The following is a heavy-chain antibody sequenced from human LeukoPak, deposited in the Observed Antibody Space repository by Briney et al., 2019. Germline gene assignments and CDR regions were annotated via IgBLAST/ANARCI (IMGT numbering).Heavy chain of an antibody. J-gene: IGHJ4*02. Sequence: GASVKVSCKASGYTFTSYYMHWVRQAPGQGLEWMGWINPNSGGTNYAQKFQGRVTMTRDTSISTAYMELSRLRSDDTAVYYCASAASCCSGSYYLWGQGTLVTVSS. CDR1: GYTFTSYY. V-gene: IGHV1-2*02. CDR2: INPNSGGT. D-gene: IGHD1-26*01. CDR3: ASAASCCSGSYYL.